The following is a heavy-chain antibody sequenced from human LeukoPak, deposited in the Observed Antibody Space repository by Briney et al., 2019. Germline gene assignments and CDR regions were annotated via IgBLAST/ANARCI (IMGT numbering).Heavy chain of an antibody. D-gene: IGHD6-13*01. CDR1: GFTFSSYS. CDR2: ISSSSSYI. V-gene: IGHV3-21*01. J-gene: IGHJ5*02. CDR3: ARGVIAAAITNWFDP. Sequence: GGSLRLSCAASGFTFSSYSMNWVRRAPGKGLEWVSSISSSSSYIYYADSVKGRFTISRDNAKNSLYLQMNSLRAEDTAVYYCARGVIAAAITNWFDPWGQGTLVTVSS.